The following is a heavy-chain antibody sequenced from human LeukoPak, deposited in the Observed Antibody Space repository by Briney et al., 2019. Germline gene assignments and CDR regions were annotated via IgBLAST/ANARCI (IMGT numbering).Heavy chain of an antibody. D-gene: IGHD4-17*01. V-gene: IGHV3-23*01. Sequence: PGGSLRLSCAASGITASSYAMTWVRQAPEKGLEWVSSISGSGDRTMYADSVKGRFTISRDNFKNTLYLQMNSLRAEDTALYHCAKDPNGDYIGAFDMWGQGTMVTVSS. CDR2: ISGSGDRT. CDR3: AKDPNGDYIGAFDM. J-gene: IGHJ3*02. CDR1: GITASSYA.